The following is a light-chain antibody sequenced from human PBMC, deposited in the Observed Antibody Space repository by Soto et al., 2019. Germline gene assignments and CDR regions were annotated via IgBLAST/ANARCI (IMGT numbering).Light chain of an antibody. CDR3: QQTFITPYT. CDR2: AAS. V-gene: IGKV1-39*01. CDR1: QFITNY. Sequence: DIQMTQSPLSLSASVGDTVTITCRASQFITNYLNWYQPKPGRGPKVLIYAASSLQSGVPSRFSGSGSGTDFSLTITSLQPEEFATYFCQQTFITPYTFGRGTKLEIK. J-gene: IGKJ2*01.